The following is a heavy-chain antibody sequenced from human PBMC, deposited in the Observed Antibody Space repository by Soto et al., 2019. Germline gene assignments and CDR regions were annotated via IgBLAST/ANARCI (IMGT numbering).Heavy chain of an antibody. CDR3: ARGVAVAATESLDY. D-gene: IGHD6-19*01. Sequence: GASVKVSCKASGYTFTIYDINWVRQATGQGLEWMGWMNPNSGNTGYAQKFQGRVTMTRNTSISTAYMELSSLRSEDTAVYYCARGVAVAATESLDYWGQGTLVTVSS. CDR2: MNPNSGNT. CDR1: GYTFTIYD. J-gene: IGHJ4*02. V-gene: IGHV1-8*01.